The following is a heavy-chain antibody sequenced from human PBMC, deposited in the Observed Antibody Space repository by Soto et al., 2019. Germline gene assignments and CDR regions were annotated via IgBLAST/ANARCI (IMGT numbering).Heavy chain of an antibody. V-gene: IGHV1-8*01. CDR3: ASPTYYDFWSGYYTDAFDI. Sequence: ASVKVSCKASGYTFTSYDINWVRQATGQGLEWMGWMNPNSGNTGYAQKFQGRVNMTRNTSISTAYKELSSLRSEDTAVYYCASPTYYDFWSGYYTDAFDIWGQGTMVTVSS. CDR1: GYTFTSYD. CDR2: MNPNSGNT. D-gene: IGHD3-3*01. J-gene: IGHJ3*02.